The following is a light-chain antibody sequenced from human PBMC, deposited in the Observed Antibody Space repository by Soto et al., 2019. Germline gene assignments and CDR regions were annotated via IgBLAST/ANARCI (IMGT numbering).Light chain of an antibody. CDR2: LGF. Sequence: DIVMTQSPLSLPVTPGEPASISCRSSQSLLHSDGYNYLDWYLQKPGQSPQLLIYLGFNRASGVPDRFSGSGSGTDFTLKISRVEAEDVGVYYCMQALHIPTFGPGTKVDIK. J-gene: IGKJ3*01. CDR1: QSLLHSDGYNY. CDR3: MQALHIPT. V-gene: IGKV2-28*01.